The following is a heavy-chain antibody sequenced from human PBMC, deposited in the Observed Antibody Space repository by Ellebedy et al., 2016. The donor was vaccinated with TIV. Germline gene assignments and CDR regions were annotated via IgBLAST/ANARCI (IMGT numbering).Heavy chain of an antibody. J-gene: IGHJ6*02. V-gene: IGHV1-69*04. CDR3: ARDRSSGWFDYYYYAMDV. CDR1: GGTFDNYA. CDR2: IIPMLGIA. Sequence: ASVKVSCKASGGTFDNYAFSWVRQAPGQGLEWMGRIIPMLGIANYAQKFQGRVTITADKSTSTTYMELSSLRSEDTAVYYCARDRSSGWFDYYYYAMDVWGQGTTVSVSS. D-gene: IGHD6-19*01.